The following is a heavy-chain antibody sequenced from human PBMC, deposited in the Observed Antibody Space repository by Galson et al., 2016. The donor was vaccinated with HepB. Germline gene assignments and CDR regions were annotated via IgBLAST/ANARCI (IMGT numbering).Heavy chain of an antibody. CDR1: GVSVSGGAYH. J-gene: IGHJ5*02. CDR3: ARVRAASFLSGYYDP. Sequence: ETLSLTCTVSGVSVSGGAYHWAWIRQPTGQGLEWMAHTYYNEGNRYSPSLRSRIIISLDTSKNQLSLTLSSVTAADTAVYYCARVRAASFLSGYYDPWGQGTLVTVSS. D-gene: IGHD3-22*01. CDR2: TYYNEGN. V-gene: IGHV4-61*08.